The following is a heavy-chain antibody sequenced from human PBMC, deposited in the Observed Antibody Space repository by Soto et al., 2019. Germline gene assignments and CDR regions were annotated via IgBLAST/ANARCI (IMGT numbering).Heavy chain of an antibody. V-gene: IGHV1-69*13. CDR2: IIPIFGTA. J-gene: IGHJ4*02. D-gene: IGHD2-21*02. CDR3: ARSYCGGDCYHYFDY. CDR1: GGTFSSYA. Sequence: SVKVSCKASGGTFSSYAISWVRQAPGQGLEWMGGIIPIFGTANYAQKFQGRVTITADESTSTAYMELSSLRSEDTAVYYCARSYCGGDCYHYFDYWGQGTLVTVSS.